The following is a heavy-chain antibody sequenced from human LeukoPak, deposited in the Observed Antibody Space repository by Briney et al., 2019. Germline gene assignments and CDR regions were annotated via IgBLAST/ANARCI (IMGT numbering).Heavy chain of an antibody. CDR3: VRVRDYNFVDYDYYMDV. Sequence: ASVKVSCKASGYNYTTYGLSWLRQAPGQGLEWMGWISAFNAYTKYALRFQGRVIMTTETSTSTAYMELRSLRSDDTAVYYCVRVRDYNFVDYDYYMDVWGTGTTVTVSS. D-gene: IGHD1-1*01. CDR2: ISAFNAYT. CDR1: GYNYTTYG. J-gene: IGHJ6*03. V-gene: IGHV1-18*01.